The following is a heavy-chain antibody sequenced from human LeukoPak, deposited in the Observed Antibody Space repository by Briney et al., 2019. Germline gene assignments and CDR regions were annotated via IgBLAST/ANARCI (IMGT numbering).Heavy chain of an antibody. CDR1: GFTFSSYS. CDR3: ERGVAVASSEGAVSY. V-gene: IGHV3-21*01. Sequence: GGSLRLSCAASGFTFSSYSMNWVRQAPGKGLEWVSSISSSSSYIYYADSVKGRFTISRDNAKNSLYLQMNSLRVEDTAVYYCERGVAVASSEGAVSYWGQGTLVTVSS. J-gene: IGHJ4*02. D-gene: IGHD6-19*01. CDR2: ISSSSSYI.